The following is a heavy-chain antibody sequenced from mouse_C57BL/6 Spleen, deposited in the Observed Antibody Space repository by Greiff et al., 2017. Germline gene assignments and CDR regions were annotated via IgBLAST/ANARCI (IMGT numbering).Heavy chain of an antibody. CDR2: INPNNGGT. CDR3: ASYYGSTYWYCDV. J-gene: IGHJ1*03. CDR1: GYTFTDYN. D-gene: IGHD1-1*01. Sequence: EVPLQQSGPELVKPGASVKMSCKASGYTFTDYNMHWVKQSHGKSLEWIGYINPNNGGTSYNQTFKGKATLTVNKSSSTAYMELRSLTSEDSAVYYSASYYGSTYWYCDVWGTGTTVTVSS. V-gene: IGHV1-22*01.